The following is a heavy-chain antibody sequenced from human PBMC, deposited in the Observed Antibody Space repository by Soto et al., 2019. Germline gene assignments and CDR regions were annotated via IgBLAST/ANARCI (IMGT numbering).Heavy chain of an antibody. D-gene: IGHD1-26*01. CDR1: GYTFTSYA. Sequence: ASVKVSCKASGYTFTSYAMHWVRQAPGQRLEWMGWINAGNGNTKYSQKFQGRVTITRDTSASTAYMELSRLRSDDTAVYYCARGGDIVGASYYYYYYGMDVWGQGTTVTVSS. V-gene: IGHV1-3*01. CDR3: ARGGDIVGASYYYYYYGMDV. CDR2: INAGNGNT. J-gene: IGHJ6*02.